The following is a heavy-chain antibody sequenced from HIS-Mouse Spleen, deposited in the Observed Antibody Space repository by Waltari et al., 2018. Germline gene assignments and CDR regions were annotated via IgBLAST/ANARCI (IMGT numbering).Heavy chain of an antibody. V-gene: IGHV4-39*07. J-gene: IGHJ2*01. Sequence: QLQLQDSGPGLVKPSETLSLTCTVSGGSISSSSYYWGWIRQPPGKGLEWIRSIYYSGSTYYNPALKSLVTISVDTSKNQFSLKLSSVTAADTAVYYCAREIPYSSSWYDWYFDLWGRGTLVTVSS. CDR3: AREIPYSSSWYDWYFDL. CDR1: GGSISSSSYY. CDR2: IYYSGST. D-gene: IGHD6-13*01.